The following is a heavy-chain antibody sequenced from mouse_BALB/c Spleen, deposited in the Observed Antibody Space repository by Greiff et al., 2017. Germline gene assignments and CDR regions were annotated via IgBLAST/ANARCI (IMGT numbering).Heavy chain of an antibody. J-gene: IGHJ4*01. CDR2: IWAGGST. CDR3: ARAYGSSYEAMDY. V-gene: IGHV2-9*02. CDR1: GFSLTSYG. D-gene: IGHD1-1*01. Sequence: VMLVESGPGLVAPSQSLSITCTVSGFSLTSYGVHWVRQPPGKGLEWLGVIWAGGSTNYNSDLMSRLSISKDNSKSQVFLKMNSLQTDDTAMYYCARAYGSSYEAMDYWGQGTSVTVSS.